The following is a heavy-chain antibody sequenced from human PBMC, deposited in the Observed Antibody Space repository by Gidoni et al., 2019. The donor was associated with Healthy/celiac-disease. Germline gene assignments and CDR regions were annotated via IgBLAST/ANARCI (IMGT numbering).Heavy chain of an antibody. J-gene: IGHJ3*02. CDR2: ISGSGVST. D-gene: IGHD6-13*01. V-gene: IGHV3-23*01. CDR3: AKGGYVGHDAFDI. Sequence: EVQLLESGGGLVQPGGSLRLSCPASVFTFSNYALSWGRQAPGKGLEWVSAISGSGVSTFYTDSVKGRFTISRDNSKNTLYLQMNRLRAEDTAVYYCAKGGYVGHDAFDIWGQGTMVAVSS. CDR1: VFTFSNYA.